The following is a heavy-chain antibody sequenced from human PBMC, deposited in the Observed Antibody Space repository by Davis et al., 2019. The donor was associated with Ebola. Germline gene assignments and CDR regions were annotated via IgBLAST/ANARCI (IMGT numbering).Heavy chain of an antibody. Sequence: GESLKISCKGSGYSFTTYWIGWVRQMPGKGLDWMGIIYTGDPDTRYSPSFRGQVIISADKSMKTAFLQWSSLKASDSGMYYCASLRRTITGMDDGFDIWGQGTMVTVSS. CDR1: GYSFTTYW. CDR2: IYTGDPDT. CDR3: ASLRRTITGMDDGFDI. V-gene: IGHV5-51*01. D-gene: IGHD2-8*02. J-gene: IGHJ3*02.